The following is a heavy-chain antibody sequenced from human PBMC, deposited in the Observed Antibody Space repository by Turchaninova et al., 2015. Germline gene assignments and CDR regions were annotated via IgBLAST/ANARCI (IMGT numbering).Heavy chain of an antibody. CDR2: ISYDGSNN. V-gene: IGHV3-30-3*01. CDR3: ARDRGYSSGFDY. J-gene: IGHJ4*02. D-gene: IGHD5-18*01. CDR1: GFTFSSYA. Sequence: QVQLVESGGGVVQAGRSLRCPCVASGFTFSSYAMPWVRQAPGKGLEWVAVISYDGSNNNYADSVKGRFTISRDNSKNTLYLQMNSLRAEDTAVYYCARDRGYSSGFDYWGQGTLVTVSS.